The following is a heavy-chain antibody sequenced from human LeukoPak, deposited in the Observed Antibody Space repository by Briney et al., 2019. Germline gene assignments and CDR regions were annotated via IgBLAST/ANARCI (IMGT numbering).Heavy chain of an antibody. Sequence: AASVKVSCKASGYTFTSYDISWVRQATGQGLEWMGWMNPNSGNTGYAQKFQGRVTITRDTSISTAYMELSSLRSEDTAVYYCARGGPYSSSWFDYWGQGTLVTVSS. V-gene: IGHV1-8*03. J-gene: IGHJ4*02. CDR1: GYTFTSYD. CDR2: MNPNSGNT. D-gene: IGHD6-13*01. CDR3: ARGGPYSSSWFDY.